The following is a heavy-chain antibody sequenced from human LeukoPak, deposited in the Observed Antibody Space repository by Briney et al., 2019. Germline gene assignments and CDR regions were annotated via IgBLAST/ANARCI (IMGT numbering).Heavy chain of an antibody. CDR2: IRSKAYGETT. CDR1: GFTFGDYA. CDR3: TIYYDSSGYYFSVY. D-gene: IGHD3-22*01. Sequence: GGSLRLSCTASGFTFGDYAMSWVRQAPGKGLEWVGFIRSKAYGETTEYAASVKGRFTISRDDSKSIAYLQMNSLKTEDTAVYYCTIYYDSSGYYFSVYWGQGTLVTVSS. J-gene: IGHJ4*02. V-gene: IGHV3-49*04.